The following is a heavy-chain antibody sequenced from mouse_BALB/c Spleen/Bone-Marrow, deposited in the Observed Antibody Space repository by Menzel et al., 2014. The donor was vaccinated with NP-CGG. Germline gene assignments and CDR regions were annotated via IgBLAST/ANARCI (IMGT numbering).Heavy chain of an antibody. J-gene: IGHJ3*01. CDR2: INPSTGYT. V-gene: IGHV1-7*01. D-gene: IGHD2-4*01. Sequence: VQLHESGAELAKPGASVKMSCKASGYTFTSYWMHWVKQRPGQGLEWIGYINPSTGYTEYNQKFKDKATLTADKSSSTAYMQLSSLTSEDSAVYYCAREGDYDGFAYWGQGTLVTVSA. CDR1: GYTFTSYW. CDR3: AREGDYDGFAY.